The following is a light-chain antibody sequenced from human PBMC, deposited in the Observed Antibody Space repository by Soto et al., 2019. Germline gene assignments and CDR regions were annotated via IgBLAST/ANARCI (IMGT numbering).Light chain of an antibody. CDR2: GAS. CDR1: QSVSSN. CDR3: QQYNHFWT. J-gene: IGKJ1*01. V-gene: IGKV3-15*01. Sequence: EIVMTQSPATLSVSPGERATLSCRASQSVSSNLAWYQQKPGQAPRLLIYGASTRATGIPARFSGSGSGTEFSLTISSLQSEEFAVYYCQQYNHFWTFGKGTKVEIK.